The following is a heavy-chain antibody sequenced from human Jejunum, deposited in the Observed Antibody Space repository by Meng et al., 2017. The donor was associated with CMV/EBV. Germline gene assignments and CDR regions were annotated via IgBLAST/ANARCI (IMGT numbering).Heavy chain of an antibody. D-gene: IGHD3-22*01. J-gene: IGHJ4*02. Sequence: AEGKKPGASVKVSCKASGYTLTSYAMHWVRQAPGQRLEWMGWINAGNGNTKYSQRFQGRVTITRDTSASTAYMELSSLRSEDTTVYYCARAGYDSSGYYPQPFDYWGQGTLVTVSS. CDR1: GYTLTSYA. CDR3: ARAGYDSSGYYPQPFDY. CDR2: INAGNGNT. V-gene: IGHV1-3*01.